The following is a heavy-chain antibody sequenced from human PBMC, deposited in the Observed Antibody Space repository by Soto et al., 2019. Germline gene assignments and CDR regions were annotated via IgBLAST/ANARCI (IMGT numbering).Heavy chain of an antibody. V-gene: IGHV1-18*01. CDR2: ISAYNGTT. J-gene: IGHJ6*02. Sequence: QVQLVQSGAAVKKPGASVKVSCKASGYTFTSYGFSWVRQAPGQGLAWMGWISAYNGTTNYAQKLPGRVTMTTDTSRSTAYLELRSLRSDDTAVYFCASYPLHSYYSGMEVWGQGTTVTVSS. CDR1: GYTFTSYG. CDR3: ASYPLHSYYSGMEV.